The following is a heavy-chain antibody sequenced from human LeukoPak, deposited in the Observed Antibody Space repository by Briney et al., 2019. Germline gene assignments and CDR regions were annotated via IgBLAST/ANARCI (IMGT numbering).Heavy chain of an antibody. Sequence: GGSLRLSCAASGFTFSSYAMHWVRQAPGKGLEWVAVISYDGSNKYYADSVKGRFTISRDNSKNTLYLQMNSLRAEDTAVYYCARDTSWYQLLPETYSDYWGQGTLVTVSS. CDR2: ISYDGSNK. CDR1: GFTFSSYA. V-gene: IGHV3-30-3*01. CDR3: ARDTSWYQLLPETYSDY. D-gene: IGHD2-2*01. J-gene: IGHJ4*02.